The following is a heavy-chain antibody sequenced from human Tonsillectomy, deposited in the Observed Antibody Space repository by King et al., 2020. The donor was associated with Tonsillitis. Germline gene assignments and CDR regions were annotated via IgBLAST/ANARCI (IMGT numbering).Heavy chain of an antibody. V-gene: IGHV3-7*03. J-gene: IGHJ4*02. CDR1: GFTYRSYW. D-gene: IGHD4-17*01. CDR3: ARGGSGDYGDYWGY. CDR2: IEQDGRLK. Sequence: VQLVESGGGLVQPGGSLRLSCAASGFTYRSYWMSWVRQAPGKGLEWVANIEQDGRLKWYADSVRGRFIISRDNAKNSLYLQMNDMRVEDTAVYFCARGGSGDYGDYWGYGGQGTLVGVSS.